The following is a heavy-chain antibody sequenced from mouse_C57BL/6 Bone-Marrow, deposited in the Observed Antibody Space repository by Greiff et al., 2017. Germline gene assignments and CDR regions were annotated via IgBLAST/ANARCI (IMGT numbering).Heavy chain of an antibody. CDR2: INPSNGGT. D-gene: IGHD2-5*01. Sequence: VQLQQPGTELVKPGASVKLSCKASGYTFTSYWMHWVKQRPGQGLELIGNINPSNGGTNYNEKFKSKATLTVDKSSSTAYMQLSSLTSEDSAVYYCARGDYSNPDAMDYWGQGTSVTVSS. J-gene: IGHJ4*01. CDR1: GYTFTSYW. CDR3: ARGDYSNPDAMDY. V-gene: IGHV1-53*01.